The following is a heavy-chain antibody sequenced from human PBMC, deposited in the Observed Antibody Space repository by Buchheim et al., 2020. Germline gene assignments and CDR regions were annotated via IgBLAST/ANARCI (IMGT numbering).Heavy chain of an antibody. CDR1: GGSMKNYY. Sequence: QVQLQESGPRLVKPSETLSLTCTVSGGSMKNYYWSWIRKPPGKGLEWIGNSAVTMKSNPSLESRVRISVDTSKKEVSLQLISVTAADTAIYYCARDSMIEVADTKFYYNYMDVWGKGTT. CDR3: ARDSMIEVADTKFYYNYMDV. D-gene: IGHD3-22*01. CDR2: NSAVTM. V-gene: IGHV4-59*01. J-gene: IGHJ6*03.